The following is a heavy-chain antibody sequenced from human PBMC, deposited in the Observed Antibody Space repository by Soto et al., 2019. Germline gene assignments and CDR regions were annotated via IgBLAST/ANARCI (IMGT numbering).Heavy chain of an antibody. CDR2: IYYSGST. CDR3: ARDPHYLYSSSSGYGMDV. Sequence: PSETLSLTCAVSGYSISSGYYWGWIRQPPGKGLEWIGYIYYSGSTYYNPSLKSRVTISVDTSKNQFSLKLSSVTAADTAVYYCARDPHYLYSSSSGYGMDVWGQGTTVTVSS. J-gene: IGHJ6*02. CDR1: GYSISSGYY. D-gene: IGHD6-6*01. V-gene: IGHV4-38-2*02.